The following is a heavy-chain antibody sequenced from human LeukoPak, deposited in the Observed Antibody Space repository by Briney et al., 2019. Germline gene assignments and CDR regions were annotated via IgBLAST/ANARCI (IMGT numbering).Heavy chain of an antibody. CDR3: ARDLNCGGDCYAFEFGAVDY. CDR1: GYILTELS. Sequence: ASVKVSCKVSGYILTELSMHWVRQAPGKGLEWMGGFDPEDGEKIYAQKFQGRVTMTEDTSTDTAYMELSRLRSDDTAVYYCARDLNCGGDCYAFEFGAVDYWGQGTLVTVSP. D-gene: IGHD2-21*02. V-gene: IGHV1-24*01. J-gene: IGHJ4*02. CDR2: FDPEDGEK.